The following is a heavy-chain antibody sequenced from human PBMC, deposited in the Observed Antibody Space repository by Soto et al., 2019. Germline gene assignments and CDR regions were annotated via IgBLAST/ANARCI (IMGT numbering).Heavy chain of an antibody. J-gene: IGHJ4*02. CDR1: GGSISSSHF. CDR3: ARRFCWYAIDY. CDR2: ISHSGSV. Sequence: QVLLQESGPGLVQPSGTLSLSCAVSGGSISSSHFWGWVRQPPGKGLEWVGDISHSGSVNYNPSLKSRVNLSIDKSKNQVSLKLNSVTAADTAVYYFARRFCWYAIDYWGQGTLVIVSS. V-gene: IGHV4-4*02. D-gene: IGHD6-13*01.